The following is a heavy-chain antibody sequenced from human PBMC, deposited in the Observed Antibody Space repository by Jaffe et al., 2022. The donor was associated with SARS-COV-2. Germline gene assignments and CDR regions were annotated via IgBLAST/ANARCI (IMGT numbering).Heavy chain of an antibody. CDR1: GFTFSSYA. D-gene: IGHD3-22*01. V-gene: IGHV3-23*01. CDR2: ISGSGGST. Sequence: EVQLLESGGGLVQPGGSLRLSCAASGFTFSSYAMSWVRQAPGKGLEWVSAISGSGGSTYYADSVKGRFTISRDNSKNTLYLQMNSLRAEDTAVYYCAKTDEYYYDSSGYYGYWGQGTLVTVSS. J-gene: IGHJ4*02. CDR3: AKTDEYYYDSSGYYGY.